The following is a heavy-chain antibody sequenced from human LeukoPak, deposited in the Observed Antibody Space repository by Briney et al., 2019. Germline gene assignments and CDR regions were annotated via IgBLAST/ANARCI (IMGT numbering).Heavy chain of an antibody. D-gene: IGHD3-10*01. CDR1: GGTFSSYA. CDR2: IIPIFGKA. CDR3: ASNMVRGVIRPTYFDY. J-gene: IGHJ4*02. V-gene: IGHV1-69*05. Sequence: SSVKVSCKPSGGTFSSYALRWVRQAPGQGLEWMGGIIPIFGKANYAQKFQGRVTITTDESTYTAYMERSSLRSEDTAVYYCASNMVRGVIRPTYFDYWGQGTLVTVSS.